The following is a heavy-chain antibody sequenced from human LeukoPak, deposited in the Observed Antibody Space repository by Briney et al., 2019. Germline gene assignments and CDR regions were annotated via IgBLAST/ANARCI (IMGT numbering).Heavy chain of an antibody. CDR1: GYTLTELS. Sequence: ASVKVSCKVSGYTLTELSMHWVRQAPGKGLEWMGGFYPEDGETIYAQKFQGRVTMTEDTSTDTAYMELSSLRSEDTAVYYCATGDYSSSWYYYYYGMDVWGQGTTVTVSS. V-gene: IGHV1-24*01. D-gene: IGHD6-13*01. CDR3: ATGDYSSSWYYYYYGMDV. CDR2: FYPEDGET. J-gene: IGHJ6*02.